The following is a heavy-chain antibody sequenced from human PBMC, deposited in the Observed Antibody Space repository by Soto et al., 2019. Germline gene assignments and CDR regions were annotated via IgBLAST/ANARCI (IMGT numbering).Heavy chain of an antibody. J-gene: IGHJ4*02. CDR1: GYSINSDYY. Sequence: PSETLSLTCAVSGYSINSDYYWGWIRQPTGKGLEWIGSVDHSGRTYYSPSLRSRLTIFIDTSKNQFSLRLTSVTAADTAMYFCAKKGSYPSGKINLFDSWGPGTLVTVSS. D-gene: IGHD3-10*01. CDR2: VDHSGRT. V-gene: IGHV4-38-2*01. CDR3: AKKGSYPSGKINLFDS.